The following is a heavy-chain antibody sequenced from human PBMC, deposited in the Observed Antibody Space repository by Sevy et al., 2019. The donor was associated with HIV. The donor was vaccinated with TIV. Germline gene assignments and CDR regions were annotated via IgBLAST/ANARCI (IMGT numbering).Heavy chain of an antibody. V-gene: IGHV4-59*01. CDR3: ARDDDSSGYGPYYFDY. CDR2: IYYSGST. Sequence: SETLSLTCTVSGGSISSYYWSWIRQPPGKGLEWIGYIYYSGSTNYNPSLKSRVTISVDTSKNQFSLKLSSVTAADTAVYYCARDDDSSGYGPYYFDYWGQGTLVTVSS. J-gene: IGHJ4*02. CDR1: GGSISSYY. D-gene: IGHD3-22*01.